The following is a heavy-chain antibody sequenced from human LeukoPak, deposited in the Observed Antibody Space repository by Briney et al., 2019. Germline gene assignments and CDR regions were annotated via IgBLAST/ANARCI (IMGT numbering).Heavy chain of an antibody. V-gene: IGHV3-11*04. CDR3: ARVNMIRGVIDY. D-gene: IGHD3-10*01. CDR1: GFTFTDSY. Sequence: GGSLRLSCAASGFTFTDSYMTWVRQAPGKGLEWISYISSHGSTIYYADSVKGRLTISRDSANNSLYLQMNSLTAADTALYFCARVNMIRGVIDYWGQGTLVTVSS. J-gene: IGHJ4*02. CDR2: ISSHGSTI.